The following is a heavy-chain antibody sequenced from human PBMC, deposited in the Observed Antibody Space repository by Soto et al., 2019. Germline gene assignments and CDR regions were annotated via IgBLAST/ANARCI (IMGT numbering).Heavy chain of an antibody. CDR3: AREPSI. V-gene: IGHV4-59*01. Sequence: PSETLSLTCTVSGGSISGYYWSWIRQPPGKGLEWIGYMYNTGSTVYNPSFKSRVTISVDTSKNQFSLKLNSVTAADTAVYYCAREPSIWGQGTLVTVSS. J-gene: IGHJ4*02. CDR1: GGSISGYY. CDR2: MYNTGST.